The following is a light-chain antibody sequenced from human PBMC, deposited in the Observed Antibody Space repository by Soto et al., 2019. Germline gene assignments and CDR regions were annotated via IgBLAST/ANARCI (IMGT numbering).Light chain of an antibody. CDR1: QSICDY. J-gene: IGKJ1*01. CDR3: QQNCSSPQT. V-gene: IGKV1-39*01. CDR2: AAF. Sequence: DIQMTQSPSTLSASVGDRVTITCRASQSICDYLNWYQQKPGKAPNLLIYAAFSMQSGVPSRFSGSGSGTDFTLTISRLQPEDSAVYYCQQNCSSPQTFGQGTKVDIK.